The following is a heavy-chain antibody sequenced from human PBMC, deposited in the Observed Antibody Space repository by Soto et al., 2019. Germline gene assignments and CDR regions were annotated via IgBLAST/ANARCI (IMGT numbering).Heavy chain of an antibody. D-gene: IGHD2-15*01. CDR1: GGSISSGGYY. CDR2: IYYSGST. V-gene: IGHV4-31*03. J-gene: IGHJ4*02. CDR3: ARLLHPGNNFDY. Sequence: QVQLQESGPGLVKPSQTLSLTCTVSGGSISSGGYYWSWIRQHPGKGLEWIGYIYYSGSTYYNPSLKSRVTISVDTSKNQFSLKLSSVAAADTAVYYCARLLHPGNNFDYWGQGTLVTVSS.